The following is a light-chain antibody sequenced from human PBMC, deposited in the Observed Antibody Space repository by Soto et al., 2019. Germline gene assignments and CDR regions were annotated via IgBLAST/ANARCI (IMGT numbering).Light chain of an antibody. CDR1: SSNIGAGYD. Sequence: QSVLTQPPSVSGAPGQRVTISCTGSSSNIGAGYDVHWYQQLPGTAPKLLIYGNSNRPSGVPDRFSGSKCGTSASLAITGLQAEDEADYYCQSYDSSLSGSGVFGGGTNLTVL. CDR2: GNS. CDR3: QSYDSSLSGSGV. V-gene: IGLV1-40*01. J-gene: IGLJ2*01.